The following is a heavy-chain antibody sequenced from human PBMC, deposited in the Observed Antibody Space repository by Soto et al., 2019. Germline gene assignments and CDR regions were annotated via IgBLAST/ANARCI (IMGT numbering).Heavy chain of an antibody. CDR1: GFTFSSYS. CDR3: ARDLNYGLFDY. D-gene: IGHD4-17*01. V-gene: IGHV3-48*01. Sequence: EVQLVESGGGLVQPGGSLRLSCAASGFTFSSYSMNWVRQAPGKGLEWVSYISSSSSTIYYADSVKGRFTISRDNAMNSLYLQMNSLRAEDTAVYYGARDLNYGLFDYWGQGTLVTVSS. CDR2: ISSSSSTI. J-gene: IGHJ4*02.